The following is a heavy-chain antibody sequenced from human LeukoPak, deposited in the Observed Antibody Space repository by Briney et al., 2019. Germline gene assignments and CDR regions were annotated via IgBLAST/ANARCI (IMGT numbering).Heavy chain of an antibody. D-gene: IGHD6-13*01. Sequence: PGRSLRLACAASGFTFSSYGMHWVRQAPGKGLERVAVISYDGSNKYYADSVKGRFTISRDNSKNTLYLQMNSLRAEDTAVYYCAKDRDRQQLVFDYWAREPWSPSPQ. CDR2: ISYDGSNK. CDR1: GFTFSSYG. J-gene: IGHJ4*02. CDR3: AKDRDRQQLVFDY. V-gene: IGHV3-30*18.